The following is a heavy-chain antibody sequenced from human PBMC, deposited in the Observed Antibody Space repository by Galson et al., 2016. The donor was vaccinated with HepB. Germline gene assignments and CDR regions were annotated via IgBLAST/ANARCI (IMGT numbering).Heavy chain of an antibody. CDR2: ISYIGSA. CDR3: ARDRDGNNVFDL. CDR1: GASVNSYF. J-gene: IGHJ2*01. V-gene: IGHV4-59*02. Sequence: SETLSLTCTVSGASVNSYFWSWIRQTPGKGLELIGYISYIGSANYNPSLKNRVTILLDKSRNRFSLTLGAVTAADTAVYYCARDRDGNNVFDLWGRGTLITVSS. D-gene: IGHD5-24*01.